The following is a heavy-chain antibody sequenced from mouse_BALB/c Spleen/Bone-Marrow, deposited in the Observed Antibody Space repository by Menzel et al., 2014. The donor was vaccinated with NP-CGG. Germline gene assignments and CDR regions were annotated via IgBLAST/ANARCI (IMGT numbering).Heavy chain of an antibody. J-gene: IGHJ2*01. V-gene: IGHV5-6-3*01. CDR2: ISGSGSST. D-gene: IGHD3-3*01. CDR3: ARGRDWFDY. CDR1: GFTFSGYG. Sequence: SCAASGFTFSGYGMSWVRQTPDKGLELVATISGSGSSTYYPDSVKGRFTISRDNARNTLYLQMSSLKSEDTAMYYCARGRDWFDYWGQGTTLTVSS.